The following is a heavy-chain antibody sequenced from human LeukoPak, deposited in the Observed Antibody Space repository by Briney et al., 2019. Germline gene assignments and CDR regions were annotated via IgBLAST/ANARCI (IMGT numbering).Heavy chain of an antibody. CDR1: GYTFTGYY. CDR3: ATQGDTAMVRSRDY. J-gene: IGHJ4*02. D-gene: IGHD5-18*01. V-gene: IGHV1-2*06. CDR2: INPNSGGT. Sequence: GASVKVSCKASGYTFTGYYMHWVRQAPGQGLEWMGRINPNSGGTNYAQKFQGRVTMTRDTSISTAYMELSSLRSEDTAVYYCATQGDTAMVRSRDYWGQGTLVTVSS.